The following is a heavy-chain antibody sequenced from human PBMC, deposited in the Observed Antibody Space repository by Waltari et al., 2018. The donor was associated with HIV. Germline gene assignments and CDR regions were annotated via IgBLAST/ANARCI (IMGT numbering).Heavy chain of an antibody. D-gene: IGHD3-22*01. V-gene: IGHV3-7*01. Sequence: EVQLVESGGGLVQPGGSLRLSCAASGFPFSSYWMSWVRQAPGKGLEWVANIKQDGSEKYYVDSVKGRFTISRDNAKNSLYLQMNSLRAEDTAVYYCARIDENYYYGMDVWGQGTTVTVSS. CDR1: GFPFSSYW. CDR3: ARIDENYYYGMDV. J-gene: IGHJ6*02. CDR2: IKQDGSEK.